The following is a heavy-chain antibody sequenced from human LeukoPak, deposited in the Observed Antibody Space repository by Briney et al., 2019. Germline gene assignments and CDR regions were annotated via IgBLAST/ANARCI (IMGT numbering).Heavy chain of an antibody. V-gene: IGHV3-30*03. Sequence: GGSLRLSCAASGFTFSSYGIHWVRLAPGKGLEWVAVISDDGTRKYYADSVQGRFTISRDNSKNTVYLQMNYLRAEDMAVYYCAREFSGYAFDIWGQGTMVTVSS. CDR2: ISDDGTRK. D-gene: IGHD5-12*01. CDR1: GFTFSSYG. J-gene: IGHJ3*02. CDR3: AREFSGYAFDI.